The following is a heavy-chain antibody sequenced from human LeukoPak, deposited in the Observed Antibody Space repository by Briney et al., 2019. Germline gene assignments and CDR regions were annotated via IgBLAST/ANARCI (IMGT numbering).Heavy chain of an antibody. CDR1: GGSISSSSYY. J-gene: IGHJ5*02. V-gene: IGHV4-39*07. CDR2: IYYSGST. D-gene: IGHD3-9*01. CDR3: AGHKNTYYDILTGYYNPAPDYNWFDP. Sequence: SETLSLTCTVSGGSISSSSYYWGWIRQPPGKGLEWIGSIYYSGSTYYNPSLKSRVTISVDTSKNQFSLKLSSVTAADTAVYYCAGHKNTYYDILTGYYNPAPDYNWFDPWGQGTLVTVSS.